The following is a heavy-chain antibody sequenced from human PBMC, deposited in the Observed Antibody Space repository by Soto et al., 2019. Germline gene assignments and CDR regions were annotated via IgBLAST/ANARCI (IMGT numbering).Heavy chain of an antibody. CDR1: GFTFSTCA. Sequence: EVQVSESGGGLVQPGESLRLSCVASGFTFSTCAMNWVRQAPGKGLEWVANIGGSGETTHYARSVEGRFTISRDNANNIVFLQMDNLGVEDTAVYYCAKPLRLPQGQWGQATLVVVSS. CDR3: AKPLRLPQGQ. J-gene: IGHJ4*02. CDR2: IGGSGETT. V-gene: IGHV3-23*01. D-gene: IGHD2-15*01.